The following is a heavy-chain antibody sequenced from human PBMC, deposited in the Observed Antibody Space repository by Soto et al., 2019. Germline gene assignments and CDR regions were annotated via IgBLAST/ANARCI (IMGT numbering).Heavy chain of an antibody. CDR3: AHSLIGYYYDSSGSNWFDP. Sequence: SGPTLVNPTQTLTLTCTFSGFSLSTSGVGVGWIRQPPGKALEWLALIYWDDDKRYSPSLKSRLTITKDTSKNQVVLTMTNMDLVDTATYYCAHSLIGYYYDSSGSNWFDPWGQGTLVNVSS. D-gene: IGHD3-22*01. V-gene: IGHV2-5*02. CDR1: GFSLSTSGVG. J-gene: IGHJ5*02. CDR2: IYWDDDK.